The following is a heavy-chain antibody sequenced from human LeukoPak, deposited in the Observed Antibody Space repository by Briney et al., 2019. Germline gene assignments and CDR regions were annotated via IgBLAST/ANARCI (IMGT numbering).Heavy chain of an antibody. J-gene: IGHJ4*02. CDR3: ARVGATGYSYGHSLDFDY. CDR1: GYTFTSYY. D-gene: IGHD5-18*01. Sequence: GASVKVSCKASGYTFTSYYMHWVRQAPGQGLEWMGIINPSGGSTSYAQKFQGRVTMTRDTSTSTVYMELSSLRSEDTAVYYCARVGATGYSYGHSLDFDYWGQGTLVTVSS. V-gene: IGHV1-46*01. CDR2: INPSGGST.